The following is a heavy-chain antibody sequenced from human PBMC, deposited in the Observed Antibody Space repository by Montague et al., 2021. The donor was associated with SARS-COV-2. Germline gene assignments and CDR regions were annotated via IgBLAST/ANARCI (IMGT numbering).Heavy chain of an antibody. D-gene: IGHD3-3*01. CDR2: IYWDDGK. V-gene: IGHV2-5*02. CDR3: AHSGVGYFYYGMDV. J-gene: IGHJ6*02. Sequence: PALVKPTQTLTLTCTFSGFSLSTSGVGVGWIRQPPGKALERLALIYWDDGKRYSPSLKSRLTITKDTSKNQVVLTMTNMDPVDTATYYCAHSGVGYFYYGMDVWGQGTTVTVSS. CDR1: GFSLSTSGVG.